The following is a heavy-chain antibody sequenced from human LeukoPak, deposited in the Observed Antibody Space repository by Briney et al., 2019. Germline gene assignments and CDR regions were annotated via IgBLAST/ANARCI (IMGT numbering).Heavy chain of an antibody. Sequence: PGGSLRLSCAASGFTFSSYWMSWVRQAPGKGLEWVSAISGSGGSTYYADSVKGRFTISRDNSKNTLYLQMNSLRAEDTAVYYCAKGTDSPALRYFDWLPRHFDYWGQGTLVTVSS. CDR3: AKGTDSPALRYFDWLPRHFDY. J-gene: IGHJ4*02. CDR2: ISGSGGST. V-gene: IGHV3-23*01. D-gene: IGHD3-9*01. CDR1: GFTFSSYW.